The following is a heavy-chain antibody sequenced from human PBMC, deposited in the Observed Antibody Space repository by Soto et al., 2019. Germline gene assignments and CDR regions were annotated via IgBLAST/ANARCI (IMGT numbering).Heavy chain of an antibody. Sequence: GGSLRLSCVASGFAFSNYSMNWVRQAPGKGLEWISYIRSSGSPTYYAGSVKGRFTISRDNAKKSLYLQMNSLRAEDTAVYNYAKMTSSISPGRWGKEILVTVSS. D-gene: IGHD2-2*01. CDR1: GFAFSNYS. J-gene: IGHJ4*02. V-gene: IGHV3-48*01. CDR3: AKMTSSISPGR. CDR2: IRSSGSPT.